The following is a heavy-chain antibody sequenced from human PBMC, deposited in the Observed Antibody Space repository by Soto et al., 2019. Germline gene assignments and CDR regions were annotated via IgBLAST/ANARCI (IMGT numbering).Heavy chain of an antibody. J-gene: IGHJ3*02. CDR1: GYSFTSYW. D-gene: IGHD4-17*01. Sequence: GESLKISCKGSGYSFTSYWIGWVRQMPGKGLEWMGIIYPGDSDTRYSPSFQGQVTISADKSISTAYLQWSSLKASDTAMYYCARRGVYGDYLVGAFDIWGQGTMVTVSS. CDR3: ARRGVYGDYLVGAFDI. V-gene: IGHV5-51*01. CDR2: IYPGDSDT.